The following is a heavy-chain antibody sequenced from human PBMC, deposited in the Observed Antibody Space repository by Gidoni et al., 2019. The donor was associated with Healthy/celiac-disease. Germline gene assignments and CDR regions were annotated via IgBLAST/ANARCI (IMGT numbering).Heavy chain of an antibody. V-gene: IGHV4-31*03. D-gene: IGHD5-12*01. Sequence: QVQLQESGPGLVKPSQTLSLTCTVSGGSISSGGYYWSWLRQHPGKGLEWIGYIYYSGSTYYNPSLKSRVTISVDTSKNQCSLKLSSVTAADTAVYYCARVVDIVATTRGGFDYWGQGTLVTVSS. J-gene: IGHJ4*02. CDR3: ARVVDIVATTRGGFDY. CDR2: IYYSGST. CDR1: GGSISSGGYY.